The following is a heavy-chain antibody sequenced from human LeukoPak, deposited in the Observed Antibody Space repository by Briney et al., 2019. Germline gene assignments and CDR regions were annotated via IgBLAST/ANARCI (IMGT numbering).Heavy chain of an antibody. D-gene: IGHD6-19*01. CDR3: AKTLSSGWSGKYYFDY. Sequence: GGSLRLSCAASGFTFSTYAISWVRQAPGKGLEWVSCISGNGDNTYYADSVKGRFTIYRDNSKSRLSLQMNSLRAEDTAVYYCAKTLSSGWSGKYYFDYWGQGTLVSVSS. J-gene: IGHJ4*02. V-gene: IGHV3-23*01. CDR2: ISGNGDNT. CDR1: GFTFSTYA.